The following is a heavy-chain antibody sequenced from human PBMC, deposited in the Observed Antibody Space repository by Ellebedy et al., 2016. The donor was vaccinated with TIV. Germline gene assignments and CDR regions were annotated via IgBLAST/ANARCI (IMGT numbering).Heavy chain of an antibody. CDR3: ARVTRPDGQLGPDEYFQH. V-gene: IGHV1-69*13. CDR1: RGTFSSYA. J-gene: IGHJ1*01. Sequence: SVKVSXKASRGTFSSYAISWVRKAPGQGLEWMGGIIPIFGTANYAQKFQGRVTITADESTSTAYMELSSLRSEDTAVYYCARVTRPDGQLGPDEYFQHWGQGTLVTVSS. CDR2: IIPIFGTA. D-gene: IGHD6-6*01.